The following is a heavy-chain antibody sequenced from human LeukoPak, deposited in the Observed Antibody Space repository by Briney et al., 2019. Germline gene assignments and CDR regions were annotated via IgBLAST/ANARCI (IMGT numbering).Heavy chain of an antibody. CDR2: IYHSGST. CDR3: ARVSVPAARNNWFDP. J-gene: IGHJ5*02. CDR1: GGSFSGYY. Sequence: SETLSLTCAVYGGSFSGYYWSWIRQPPGKGLEWIGEIYHSGSTNYNPSLKSRVTISVDTSKNQFSLKLSSVTAADTAVYYCARVSVPAARNNWFDPWGQGTLVTVSS. D-gene: IGHD2-2*01. V-gene: IGHV4-34*01.